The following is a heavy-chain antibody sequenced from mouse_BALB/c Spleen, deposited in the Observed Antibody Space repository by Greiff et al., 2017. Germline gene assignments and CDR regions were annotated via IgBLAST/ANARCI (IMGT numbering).Heavy chain of an antibody. Sequence: EVQGVESGPGLVKPSQSLSLTCTVTGYSITSDYAWNWIRQFPGNKLEWMGYISYSGSTSYNPSLKSRISITRDTSKNQFFLQLNSVTTEDTATYYCARGGYGNYAWFAYWGQGTLVTVSA. CDR3: ARGGYGNYAWFAY. D-gene: IGHD2-10*02. V-gene: IGHV3-2*02. J-gene: IGHJ3*01. CDR2: ISYSGST. CDR1: GYSITSDYA.